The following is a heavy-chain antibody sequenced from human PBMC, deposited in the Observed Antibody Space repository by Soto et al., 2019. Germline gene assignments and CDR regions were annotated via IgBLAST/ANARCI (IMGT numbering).Heavy chain of an antibody. V-gene: IGHV3-33*01. CDR3: ARGSRFFEVFELDNWFDP. Sequence: QVQLVESGGGVVQPGRSLRLSCAASGFTFSSYGMHWVRQAPGKGLEWVAVIWYDGSNKYYADSVKGRFTISRDNSKNTLYLQMNSLRAEDTAVYYCARGSRFFEVFELDNWFDPWGQGTLVTVSS. CDR2: IWYDGSNK. CDR1: GFTFSSYG. J-gene: IGHJ5*02. D-gene: IGHD3-3*01.